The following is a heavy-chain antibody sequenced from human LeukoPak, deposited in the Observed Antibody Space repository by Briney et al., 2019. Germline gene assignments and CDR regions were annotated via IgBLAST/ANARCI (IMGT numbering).Heavy chain of an antibody. CDR1: GFSPSSYW. CDR3: ARRNYDILTGYLYNWFDP. J-gene: IGHJ5*02. D-gene: IGHD3-9*01. Sequence: GESLKISRKGSGFSPSSYWIGWVRELPGPGLECLGSIYPGDSDTRYSPSFQGQVTISADKSISTAYLQWSSLKASDTAMYYCARRNYDILTGYLYNWFDPWGQGTLVTVSS. CDR2: IYPGDSDT. V-gene: IGHV5-51*01.